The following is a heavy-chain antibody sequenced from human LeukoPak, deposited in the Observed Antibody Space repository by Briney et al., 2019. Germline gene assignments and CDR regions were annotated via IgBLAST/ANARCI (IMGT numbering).Heavy chain of an antibody. CDR2: IWYDGTNK. J-gene: IGHJ4*02. Sequence: GRSLRLSCAASGFTFRSSGMHWVRQAPGKGPEWVAVIWYDGTNKNYLASVKGRFTISRDNYRNTLYLQMNSLRVEDTATYFCARELPQATGYRGTLYTFDSWGQGTLVTVSS. D-gene: IGHD5-24*01. V-gene: IGHV3-33*01. CDR3: ARELPQATGYRGTLYTFDS. CDR1: GFTFRSSG.